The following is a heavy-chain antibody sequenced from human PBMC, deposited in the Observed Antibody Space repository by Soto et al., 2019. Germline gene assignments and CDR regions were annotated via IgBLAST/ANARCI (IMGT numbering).Heavy chain of an antibody. CDR2: INPNSGGT. Sequence: ASVKVSCEASGYTFTGYYMHWVRQAPGQGLEWMGWINPNSGGTNYAQKFQGRVTMTRDTSISTAYMELSRLRSDDTAVYYCARDAPDTAMVAGQRSFSHYWGQGPPVTVPS. CDR3: ARDAPDTAMVAGQRSFSHY. J-gene: IGHJ4*02. CDR1: GYTFTGYY. V-gene: IGHV1-2*02. D-gene: IGHD5-18*01.